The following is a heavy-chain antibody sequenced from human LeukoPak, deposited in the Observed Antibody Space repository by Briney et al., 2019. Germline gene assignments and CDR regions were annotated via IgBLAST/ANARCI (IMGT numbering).Heavy chain of an antibody. CDR1: GFTVSSNY. V-gene: IGHV3-53*01. D-gene: IGHD2-2*01. Sequence: PGGSLRLSCAASGFTVSSNYMSWARQAPGKGLEWVSVIYSGGSTYYADSVKGRFTISRDNSKNTLYLQMNSLRAEDTAVYYCARGGCVLSSTSCPLRYWGQGTLVTVSS. J-gene: IGHJ4*02. CDR3: ARGGCVLSSTSCPLRY. CDR2: IYSGGST.